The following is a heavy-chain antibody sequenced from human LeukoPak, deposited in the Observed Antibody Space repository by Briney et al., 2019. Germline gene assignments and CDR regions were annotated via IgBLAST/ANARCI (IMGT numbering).Heavy chain of an antibody. CDR2: IKPDSGDT. V-gene: IGHV1-2*02. CDR1: GYTFTGHH. Sequence: GASVKVSCKASGYTFTGHHMHWVRQAPGQGLEWMGWIKPDSGDTNYAQRFHGRVTMTREKSITTAYMELSRVRYDDTAVYYCARAREESTGNYDAFDIWGQGTMVTVSS. D-gene: IGHD1-1*01. J-gene: IGHJ3*02. CDR3: ARAREESTGNYDAFDI.